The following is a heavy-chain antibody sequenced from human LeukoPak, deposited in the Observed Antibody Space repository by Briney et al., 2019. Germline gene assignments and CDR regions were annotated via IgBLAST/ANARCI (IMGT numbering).Heavy chain of an antibody. CDR3: ARDLWDDYGGNVAFDI. J-gene: IGHJ3*02. CDR2: IYTTGST. D-gene: IGHD4-23*01. Sequence: SQTLSLTCTVSGGSINSVSYYWSWIRQPAGKGLEWIGRIYTTGSTNYNPSLKSRVTISVDTSKNQFSLKLSSVTAADTAVYYCARDLWDDYGGNVAFDIWGQGTLVTVSS. CDR1: GGSINSVSYY. V-gene: IGHV4-61*02.